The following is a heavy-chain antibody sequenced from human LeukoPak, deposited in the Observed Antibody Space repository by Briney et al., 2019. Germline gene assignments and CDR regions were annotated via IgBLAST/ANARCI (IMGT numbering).Heavy chain of an antibody. D-gene: IGHD3-22*01. CDR3: ASHYYDSSGYYYFFDY. CDR1: GLTVSKNY. CDR2: IYSDGSA. J-gene: IGHJ4*02. V-gene: IGHV3-53*01. Sequence: PGGSLRLSCAASGLTVSKNYMCWVRHPPRTGIGSVSVIYSDGSACTADSAKGRFTISRENSKNTLYFPMKLLTAEDTAVYYYASHYYDSSGYYYFFDYCRRARLATVPS.